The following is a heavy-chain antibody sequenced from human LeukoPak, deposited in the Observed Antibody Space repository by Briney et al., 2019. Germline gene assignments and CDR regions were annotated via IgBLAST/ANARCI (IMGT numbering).Heavy chain of an antibody. D-gene: IGHD6-19*01. J-gene: IGHJ3*02. CDR1: GGSIMSSTYY. Sequence: PSETLSLTCTVSGGSIMSSTYYWGWIRQSPGEGLEWIGTIYYSESTYYNPSLKSRVSMSVDTSKSQFSLRLTSVTAADTAVYYCARHKYSSGWPPEGAFDIWGQGTMVTVSS. CDR3: ARHKYSSGWPPEGAFDI. V-gene: IGHV4-39*01. CDR2: IYYSEST.